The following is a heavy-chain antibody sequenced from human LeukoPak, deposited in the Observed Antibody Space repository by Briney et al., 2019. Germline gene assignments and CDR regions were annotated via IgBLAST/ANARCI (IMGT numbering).Heavy chain of an antibody. D-gene: IGHD3-10*01. Sequence: GGSLRLSCGAAGFTFSTYGMTWVRQAPGKGLEWVSGMSDSGTNTYYADSVKGRFAISRDNSKNTLYLQMNSLRAEDTAVYYCAKGGAVSSKSITMVRGTRRYYYYMDVWGKGTTVTISS. J-gene: IGHJ6*03. V-gene: IGHV3-23*01. CDR1: GFTFSTYG. CDR3: AKGGAVSSKSITMVRGTRRYYYYMDV. CDR2: MSDSGTNT.